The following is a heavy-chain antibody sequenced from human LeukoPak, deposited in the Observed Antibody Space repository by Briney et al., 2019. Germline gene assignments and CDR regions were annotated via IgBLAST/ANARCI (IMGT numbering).Heavy chain of an antibody. D-gene: IGHD4-23*01. CDR1: GFTLSNYN. J-gene: IGHJ4*02. CDR3: ARTGITVAPPFDY. Sequence: PGGSLRLSCAASGFTLSNYNMHWVRQAPGKGLEWVSSISSSSSYIYYADSVKGRFTISRDNAKNSLYLQMTSLRAEDTAVYYCARTGITVAPPFDYWGQGTLVTVSS. V-gene: IGHV3-21*01. CDR2: ISSSSSYI.